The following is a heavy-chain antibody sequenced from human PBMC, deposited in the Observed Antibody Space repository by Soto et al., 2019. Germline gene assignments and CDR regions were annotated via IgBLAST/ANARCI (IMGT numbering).Heavy chain of an antibody. CDR1: CLTFSRYE. V-gene: IGHV3-48*03. Sequence: GGLRLSCAASCLTFSRYELNSVRQAPGKGLEGVSHISSSGSTIYYAASVKGRFTISRDNAKNSLYLQMKSMRAEDTAVYYCARVYCSGGSCYFAVDIWGQGTMGSVSS. CDR3: ARVYCSGGSCYFAVDI. CDR2: ISSSGSTI. J-gene: IGHJ3*02. D-gene: IGHD2-15*01.